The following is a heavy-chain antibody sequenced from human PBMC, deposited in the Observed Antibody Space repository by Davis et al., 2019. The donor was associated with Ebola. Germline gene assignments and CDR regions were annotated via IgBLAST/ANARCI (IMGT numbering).Heavy chain of an antibody. V-gene: IGHV3-11*01. CDR2: ISSSGSTI. Sequence: GESLKISCAASGFTFSDYYMSWIRQAPGKGLEWFSYISSSGSTIYYADSVKGRFTISRDNAKNSLYLQMNSLRAEDTAVYYCAREGQWLVRDYYYYYGMDVWGQGTTVTVSS. J-gene: IGHJ6*02. CDR3: AREGQWLVRDYYYYYGMDV. CDR1: GFTFSDYY. D-gene: IGHD6-19*01.